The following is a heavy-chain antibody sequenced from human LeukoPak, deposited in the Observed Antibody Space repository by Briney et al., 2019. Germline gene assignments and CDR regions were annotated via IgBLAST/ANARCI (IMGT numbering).Heavy chain of an antibody. CDR3: ARDRWELLTPFDP. V-gene: IGHV3-11*01. Sequence: GGSLRLSCAASGFTFSDYYMSWIRQAPGKGLEWVSYISSSGSTIYYADSVKGRFTISRDNAKNSLYLQMNSLRAEDTAVYYCARDRWELLTPFDPWGQGTLVTVSS. CDR1: GFTFSDYY. J-gene: IGHJ5*02. CDR2: ISSSGSTI. D-gene: IGHD1-26*01.